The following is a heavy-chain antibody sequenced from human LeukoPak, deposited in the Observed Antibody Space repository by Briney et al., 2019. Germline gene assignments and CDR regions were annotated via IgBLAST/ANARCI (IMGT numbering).Heavy chain of an antibody. CDR2: ISSSSSTI. CDR3: ARGDIVVVPAAMTFDY. V-gene: IGHV3-48*01. D-gene: IGHD2-2*01. Sequence: AGGSLRLSCVASGFSFSSYGMNWVRQAPGKGLEWVSYISSSSSTIYYADSVKGRFTISRDNAKNSLYLQMNSLRAEDTAVYYCARGDIVVVPAAMTFDYWGQGTLVTVSS. CDR1: GFSFSSYG. J-gene: IGHJ4*02.